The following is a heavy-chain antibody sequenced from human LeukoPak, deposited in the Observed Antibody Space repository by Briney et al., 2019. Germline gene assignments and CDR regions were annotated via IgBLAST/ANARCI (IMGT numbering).Heavy chain of an antibody. CDR1: GFTFSSYS. CDR3: TRDQEGSDY. CDR2: ITRSSSAK. J-gene: IGHJ4*02. V-gene: IGHV3-48*01. Sequence: PGGSLRLSCVASGFTFSSYSMNWVRQAPGKGLEWVSYITRSSSAKFYADSVKGRSTISRDNAENLLYLQMNSLRAEDTAVYYCTRDQEGSDYWGQGTLVTVSS.